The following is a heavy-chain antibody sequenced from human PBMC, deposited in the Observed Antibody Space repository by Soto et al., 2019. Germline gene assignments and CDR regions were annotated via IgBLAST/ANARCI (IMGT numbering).Heavy chain of an antibody. V-gene: IGHV1-3*01. J-gene: IGHJ4*02. CDR2: INAGNGNT. CDR3: ARVSLPVDFWSGEFDY. D-gene: IGHD3-3*01. CDR1: GYTFTSYA. Sequence: ASVKVSCKASGYTFTSYAVHWVRQAPGQRLEWMGWINAGNGNTKYSQKFQGRVTITRDTSASTAYMELSSLRSEDTAVYYCARVSLPVDFWSGEFDYWGQGTLVTVSS.